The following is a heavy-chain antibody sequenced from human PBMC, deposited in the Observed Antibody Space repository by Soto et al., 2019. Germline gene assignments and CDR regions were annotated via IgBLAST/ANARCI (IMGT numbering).Heavy chain of an antibody. Sequence: ASVKVSCKAAGYTFTSYGISWVRQAPGQGLEWMGWISAYNGNTNYAQKLQGRVTMTTDTSTSTAYMELRSLRSDDTAVYYCAREPWNYDYVWGSYRPPNQLDYWGQGTLVTVSS. J-gene: IGHJ4*02. V-gene: IGHV1-18*04. D-gene: IGHD3-16*02. CDR3: AREPWNYDYVWGSYRPPNQLDY. CDR2: ISAYNGNT. CDR1: GYTFTSYG.